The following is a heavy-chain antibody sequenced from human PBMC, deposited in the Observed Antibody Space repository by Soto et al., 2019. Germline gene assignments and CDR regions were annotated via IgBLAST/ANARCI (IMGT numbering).Heavy chain of an antibody. Sequence: EVQLVESGGGLVQPGGSLRLSCLASEVPFNHYWVDWGRQAPGRGLEWVANIKDDGSEKNYVDSVKGRFTISRDNAKNSLYLQMNSLRGEDTAVYFCARDWGTPGRGSAVGYYYHYGMDVWGQGTTVTVSS. CDR2: IKDDGSEK. V-gene: IGHV3-7*05. CDR3: ARDWGTPGRGSAVGYYYHYGMDV. CDR1: EVPFNHYW. D-gene: IGHD6-19*01. J-gene: IGHJ6*02.